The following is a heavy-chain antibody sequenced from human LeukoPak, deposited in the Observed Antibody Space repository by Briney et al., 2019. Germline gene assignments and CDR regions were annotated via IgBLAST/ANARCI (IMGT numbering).Heavy chain of an antibody. D-gene: IGHD1-26*01. Sequence: GGSLRLSCAASGFTFSNYAMSWVRQAPGKGLQWVSAISGSGGSTYYADSVKGRFPISRDNSKNTLYLQMNSLRAEDTAVYYCAKTVQSGNYPTFFDYWGQGTLVTASS. CDR3: AKTVQSGNYPTFFDY. J-gene: IGHJ4*02. CDR1: GFTFSNYA. CDR2: ISGSGGST. V-gene: IGHV3-23*01.